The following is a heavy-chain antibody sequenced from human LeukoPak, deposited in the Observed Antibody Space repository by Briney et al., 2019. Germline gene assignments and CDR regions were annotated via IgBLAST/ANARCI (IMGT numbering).Heavy chain of an antibody. D-gene: IGHD2-15*01. CDR2: ISVSGGST. CDR3: AKGKRDIVVVVAATLPY. J-gene: IGHJ4*02. Sequence: PGGSLRLSCAASGFTFSSYAMSWVRQAPGKGLEWVSAISVSGGSTYYADSVKGRFTISRDNSKNTLYLQMNSLRAEDTAVYYCAKGKRDIVVVVAATLPYWGQGTLVTVSS. V-gene: IGHV3-23*01. CDR1: GFTFSSYA.